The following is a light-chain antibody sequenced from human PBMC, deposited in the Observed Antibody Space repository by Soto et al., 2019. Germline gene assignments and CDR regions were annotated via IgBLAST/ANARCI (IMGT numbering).Light chain of an antibody. CDR3: QQYSHWPPIT. CDR1: QNINKF. Sequence: EIQMTQPTSSLSPTVRDRVTISSLLAQNINKFLNWYQQKPGKAPKLLISVGYSLQSGVPSRFSGGGFGTDFTLTISSLQSEDFAVYYCQQYSHWPPITFGQGRLLEI. CDR2: VGY. V-gene: IGKV1-39*01. J-gene: IGKJ5*01.